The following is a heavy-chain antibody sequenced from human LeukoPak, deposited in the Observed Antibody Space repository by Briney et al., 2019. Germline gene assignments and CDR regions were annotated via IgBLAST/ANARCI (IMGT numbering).Heavy chain of an antibody. D-gene: IGHD3-10*01. Sequence: ASVKVSCKASGYTFTSYGISWVRQAPGQGLEWMGWISAYNGNTNYAQKLQGRVTMTTDTSTSTAYMELRSLRSDDTAVYYCARVLYFSGSSSKLDYWGQGTLVTVSS. V-gene: IGHV1-18*01. J-gene: IGHJ4*02. CDR1: GYTFTSYG. CDR2: ISAYNGNT. CDR3: ARVLYFSGSSSKLDY.